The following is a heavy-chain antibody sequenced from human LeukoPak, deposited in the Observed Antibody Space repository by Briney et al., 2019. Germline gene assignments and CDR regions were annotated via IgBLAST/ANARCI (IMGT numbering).Heavy chain of an antibody. V-gene: IGHV4-59*01. CDR2: IYYSGST. J-gene: IGHJ4*02. D-gene: IGHD3-16*01. CDR1: GGSISSYY. CDR3: ARGWWGTGFDY. Sequence: PSETLSLTCTVSGGSISSYYWSWIRQPPGKGLEWIGYIYYSGSTNYNPSLKSRVTISVDTSKNQFSLKLSSVTAADTAVYYCARGWWGTGFDYWGQGTLVTVSS.